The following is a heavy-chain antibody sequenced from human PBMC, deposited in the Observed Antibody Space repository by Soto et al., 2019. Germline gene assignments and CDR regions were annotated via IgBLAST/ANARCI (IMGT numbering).Heavy chain of an antibody. CDR1: GYTFTSYG. D-gene: IGHD3-3*01. Sequence: ASVKVSCKASGYTFTSYGISWVRQAPGQGLEWMGWISAYNGNTNYAQKLQGRVTMTTDTSTSTAYMELRSLRSDDTAVYYFARRGVITIFGVVINELDYWGQGTLVTVSS. J-gene: IGHJ4*02. CDR3: ARRGVITIFGVVINELDY. V-gene: IGHV1-18*01. CDR2: ISAYNGNT.